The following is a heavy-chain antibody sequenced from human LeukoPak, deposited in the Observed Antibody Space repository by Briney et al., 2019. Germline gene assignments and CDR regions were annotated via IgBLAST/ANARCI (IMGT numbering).Heavy chain of an antibody. V-gene: IGHV3-49*04. CDR1: GFTLSSYT. CDR3: TRQGLLWFGELSPMDV. J-gene: IGHJ6*03. D-gene: IGHD3-10*01. CDR2: IKSKAYGGTT. Sequence: GGSLRLSCAASGFTLSSYTMNWVRQAPGKGLEWVGFIKSKAYGGTTEYAASVKGRFTISRDDSKSIAYLQMNSLKTEDTAVYYCTRQGLLWFGELSPMDVWGKGTTVTISS.